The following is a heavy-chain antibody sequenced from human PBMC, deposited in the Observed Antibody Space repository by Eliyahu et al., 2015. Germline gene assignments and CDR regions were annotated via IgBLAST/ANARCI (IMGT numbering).Heavy chain of an antibody. CDR2: IKHSGST. CDR3: ARVVATNYYYYYGMDV. D-gene: IGHD5-12*01. J-gene: IGHJ6*02. Sequence: QVQLQQWGXGLLKPSETLSLTCAVYGGSFSXYYWTWIRQPPGKGLEWIGEIKHSGSTNHNPSLKSRXTISVDTSKNQFSLKLSSVTAADTAVYYCARVVATNYYYYYGMDVWGQGTTVTVSS. V-gene: IGHV4-34*01. CDR1: GGSFSXYY.